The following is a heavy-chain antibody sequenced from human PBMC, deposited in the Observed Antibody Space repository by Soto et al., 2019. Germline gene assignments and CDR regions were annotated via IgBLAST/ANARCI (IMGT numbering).Heavy chain of an antibody. D-gene: IGHD5-18*01. CDR2: INHSGST. CDR1: GGSFSGYY. J-gene: IGHJ4*02. Sequence: QVQLQQWGAGLLKPSETLSLTCAVYGGSFSGYYWSWIRQPPGKGLEWIGEINHSGSTNYNPSLKSGVTISVDTSKNQFALKRSSVTAADPAVYYCARERRGYSYGSPLSDYWGQGTLVTVSS. V-gene: IGHV4-34*01. CDR3: ARERRGYSYGSPLSDY.